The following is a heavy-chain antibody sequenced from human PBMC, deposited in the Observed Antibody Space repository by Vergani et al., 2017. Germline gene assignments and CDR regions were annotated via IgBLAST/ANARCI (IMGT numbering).Heavy chain of an antibody. J-gene: IGHJ4*02. Sequence: EVQLVESGGGLVKPGGSLRLSCAASGFTFSSYSMNWVRQAPGKGLEWVSSISSSSSYIYYADSVKGRFTISRDNSKNTLYLQMNSLRAEDTAVYYCAKDFVYGGTALFYFDYWGQGTLVTVSS. D-gene: IGHD4-23*01. CDR1: GFTFSSYS. CDR3: AKDFVYGGTALFYFDY. V-gene: IGHV3-21*04. CDR2: ISSSSSYI.